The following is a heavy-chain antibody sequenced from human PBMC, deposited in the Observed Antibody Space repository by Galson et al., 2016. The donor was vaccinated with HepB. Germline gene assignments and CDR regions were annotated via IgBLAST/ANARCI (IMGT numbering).Heavy chain of an antibody. CDR1: GFSLSTSGVS. J-gene: IGHJ3*01. CDR3: AHRTTVTTNYFDF. CDR2: IYWLGDQ. V-gene: IGHV2-5*01. D-gene: IGHD4-17*01. Sequence: PALVKPTPTLTLTCSLPGFSLSTSGVSVAWIRQPPGKALEWLALIYWLGDQRYSPSLKSRLTITEDTSKSQVVLTMTNLDPADTATYFCAHRTTVTTNYFDFWGQGTMVTVSS.